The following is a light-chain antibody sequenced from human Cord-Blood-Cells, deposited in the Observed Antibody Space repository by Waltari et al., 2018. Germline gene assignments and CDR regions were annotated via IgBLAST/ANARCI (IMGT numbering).Light chain of an antibody. CDR2: DVS. CDR1: STDVCGYNC. Sequence: HCSLARPASVSGSPGPSITLSCTGTSTDVCGYNCVSWYQQDPGKAPKLMIYDVSNRPSGVSNRFSGSKSGNTASLTISGLQAEDDADYYCSSYTSSSTYVFGTGTKVTVL. V-gene: IGLV2-14*01. J-gene: IGLJ1*01. CDR3: SSYTSSSTYV.